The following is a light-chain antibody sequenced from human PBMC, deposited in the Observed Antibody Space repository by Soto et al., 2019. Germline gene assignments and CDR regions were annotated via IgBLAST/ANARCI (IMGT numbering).Light chain of an antibody. J-gene: IGKJ1*01. V-gene: IGKV3-15*01. CDR2: GAS. Sequence: EIVLTQSPATLSFSPGERATLSCMASQSVSSYLAWYQQKPGQAPRLLIYGASTRATGIPARFSGSGSGTEFTLTISSLQSEDFAVYYCQQYNNWPRTFGQGTKVDI. CDR3: QQYNNWPRT. CDR1: QSVSSY.